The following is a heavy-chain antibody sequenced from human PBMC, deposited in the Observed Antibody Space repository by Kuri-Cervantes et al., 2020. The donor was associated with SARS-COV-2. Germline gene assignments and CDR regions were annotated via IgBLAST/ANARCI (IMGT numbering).Heavy chain of an antibody. CDR2: IIPIFGTA. J-gene: IGHJ6*02. V-gene: IGHV1-69*13. CDR3: ARAGVAGYSSGWNPYYYYGMDV. Sequence: SVKVSCKASGGTFSSYAISWVRQAPGQGLEWMGGIIPIFGTANYAQKFQGRVTITADESTSTAYMELSSLRSEDTAVYYCARAGVAGYSSGWNPYYYYGMDVWGQGTTATVSS. CDR1: GGTFSSYA. D-gene: IGHD6-19*01.